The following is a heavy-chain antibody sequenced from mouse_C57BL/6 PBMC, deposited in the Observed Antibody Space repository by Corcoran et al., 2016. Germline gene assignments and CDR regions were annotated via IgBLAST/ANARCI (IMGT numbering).Heavy chain of an antibody. CDR2: ISYDGSN. V-gene: IGHV3-6*01. J-gene: IGHJ3*01. Sequence: DVQLQESGPGLVKPSQSLSLTCSVTGYSITSGYYWNWIRRFPGNKLEWMGYISYDGSNNYNPSLKNRISITRDTSKNQFFLKLNSVTTEDTATYYCAREDYHGAYWGQGTLVTVSA. D-gene: IGHD1-1*01. CDR1: GYSITSGYY. CDR3: AREDYHGAY.